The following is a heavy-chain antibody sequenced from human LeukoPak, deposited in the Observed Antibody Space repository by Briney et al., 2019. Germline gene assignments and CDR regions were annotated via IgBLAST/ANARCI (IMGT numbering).Heavy chain of an antibody. CDR2: ISYDGSNK. J-gene: IGHJ4*02. CDR3: AKAYGYCTTTSCSHEEFDY. Sequence: GGSLRLSCAASGFTFSNYGMHWVRQAPGKGLEWVAVISYDGSNKYYADSVKGRFAISRGNSKNTLYLQMNSLRAEDTAVYYCAKAYGYCTTTSCSHEEFDYWGQGTLVTVSP. CDR1: GFTFSNYG. D-gene: IGHD2-2*01. V-gene: IGHV3-30*18.